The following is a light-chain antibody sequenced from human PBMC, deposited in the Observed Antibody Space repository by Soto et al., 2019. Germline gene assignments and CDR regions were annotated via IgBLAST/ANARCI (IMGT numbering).Light chain of an antibody. Sequence: EIVLTQSPATVSLSPGESATLSCRASQNVHTFLAWYQQRPGQAPRLLIYDASFRATGIPARFSGSGSGTDFTLTISSLEPEDFALYYCQQYNDSPLTFGPGTKVDVK. CDR1: QNVHTF. J-gene: IGKJ3*01. CDR2: DAS. V-gene: IGKV3-11*01. CDR3: QQYNDSPLT.